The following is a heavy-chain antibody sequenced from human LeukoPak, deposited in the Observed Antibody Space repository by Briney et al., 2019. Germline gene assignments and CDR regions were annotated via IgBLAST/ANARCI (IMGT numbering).Heavy chain of an antibody. CDR3: SRSVTTSYYYYGMEV. CDR1: GGSISSSTYF. CDR2: LYYSGST. Sequence: SETLSLTCTVSGGSISSSTYFWGWIHQPPGKGLEWIGTLYYSGSTYYNPSLKSRVTISVDTSKNQFSLKLNSVTAADTAVYYCSRSVTTSYYYYGMEVWGQGTTVTVSS. D-gene: IGHD4-11*01. J-gene: IGHJ6*02. V-gene: IGHV4-39*01.